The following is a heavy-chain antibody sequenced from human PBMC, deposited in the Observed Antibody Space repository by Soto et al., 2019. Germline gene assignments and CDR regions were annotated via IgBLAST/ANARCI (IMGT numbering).Heavy chain of an antibody. CDR1: GFTFSNAW. Sequence: EVQLVESGGGLVKPGGSLRLSCAASGFTFSNAWMSWVRQAPGKGLEWVGRIKSKTDGGTTDYAAPVKGRFTISRDDSKNTLYLQMNSLKTEDTAVYYCTTESPLESYDYVWGSYLTRGEYYFDYWGQGTLVTVSS. D-gene: IGHD3-16*02. CDR3: TTESPLESYDYVWGSYLTRGEYYFDY. CDR2: IKSKTDGGTT. J-gene: IGHJ4*02. V-gene: IGHV3-15*01.